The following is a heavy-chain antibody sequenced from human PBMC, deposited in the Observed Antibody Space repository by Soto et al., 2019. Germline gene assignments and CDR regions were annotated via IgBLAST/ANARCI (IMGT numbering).Heavy chain of an antibody. CDR1: GFTFSSYA. J-gene: IGHJ4*02. D-gene: IGHD6-19*01. CDR3: AIQTGLEVTGPDY. Sequence: PGGSLRLSCAASGFTFSSYAMSWVRQAPGKGLEWVSAISGSGDATYYADSVKGRFSISRDNSKNTLFLQMNSLKADDTAVFYCAIQTGLEVTGPDYWGQRALVTVSS. V-gene: IGHV3-23*01. CDR2: ISGSGDAT.